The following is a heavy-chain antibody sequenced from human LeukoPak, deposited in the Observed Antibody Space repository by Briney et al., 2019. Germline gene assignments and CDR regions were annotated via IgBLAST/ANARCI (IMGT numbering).Heavy chain of an antibody. V-gene: IGHV3-9*01. Sequence: GGSLRLSCAASGFTFDDYAMHWVRQAPGKGLEWVSGISWNSGSIGYADSVKGRFTISRDNAKNSLYLQMNSLRAEDTALYYCAKDGVSSGTQGGFDYWGQGTLVTVSS. D-gene: IGHD3-22*01. CDR2: ISWNSGSI. CDR3: AKDGVSSGTQGGFDY. J-gene: IGHJ4*02. CDR1: GFTFDDYA.